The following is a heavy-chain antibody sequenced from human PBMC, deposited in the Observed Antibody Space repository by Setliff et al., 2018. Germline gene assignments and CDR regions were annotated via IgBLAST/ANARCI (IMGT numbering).Heavy chain of an antibody. J-gene: IGHJ6*03. V-gene: IGHV1-69*13. CDR2: IIPMFGT. Sequence: SVKVSCKASGYSFSDFYDINWVRQATGQGLEWMGGIIPMFGTNYAQKFQGRVTITADESTSTAYMELSSLGSEDTAVYYCAGGQPLVRKYYYYMDVWGKGTTVTVSS. CDR3: AGGQPLVRKYYYYMDV. CDR1: GYSFSDFYD. D-gene: IGHD3-10*01.